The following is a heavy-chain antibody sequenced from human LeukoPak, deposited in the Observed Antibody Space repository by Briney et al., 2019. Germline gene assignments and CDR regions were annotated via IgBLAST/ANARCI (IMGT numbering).Heavy chain of an antibody. Sequence: SETLSLTCAVSGYSISSGYYWGWIRQPPGKGLEWIGNIYHSGNTYYNPSLKSRVTISVDTSKNQFSLKLSSVTAADTAVYYCARGAYFYGSGINWFDPWGQGTLITVSS. CDR3: ARGAYFYGSGINWFDP. CDR2: IYHSGNT. V-gene: IGHV4-38-2*01. D-gene: IGHD3-10*01. CDR1: GYSISSGYY. J-gene: IGHJ5*02.